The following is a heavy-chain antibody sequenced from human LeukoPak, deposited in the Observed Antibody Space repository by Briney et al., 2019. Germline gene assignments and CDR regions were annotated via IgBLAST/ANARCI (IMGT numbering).Heavy chain of an antibody. CDR2: IKQDGSEK. J-gene: IGHJ4*02. CDR3: ARDPNGFWSGYYFDS. CDR1: GFTLSSYW. Sequence: PGGSLRLSCAASGFTLSSYWMNWVRQAPGKGLEWVANIKQDGSEKHYVDSVKGRFTISRDNAKNSLYLQMNSLRAEDTAVYYCARDPNGFWSGYYFDSWGQGTLVTVSS. D-gene: IGHD3-3*01. V-gene: IGHV3-7*01.